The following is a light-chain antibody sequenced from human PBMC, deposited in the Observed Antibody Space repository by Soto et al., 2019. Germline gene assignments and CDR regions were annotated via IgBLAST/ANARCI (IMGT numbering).Light chain of an antibody. J-gene: IGKJ5*01. CDR1: QGIGDT. V-gene: IGKV3D-11*01. CDR2: DAS. Sequence: EVVMTQSPATLSVSPGEGATLSCRASQGIGDTLAWYQHKAGQTPRLLIYDASNRATGIPARFSGSGSGTDFTLTISSLEPEDFAVYYCQQRSNWPITFGQGTRLEIK. CDR3: QQRSNWPIT.